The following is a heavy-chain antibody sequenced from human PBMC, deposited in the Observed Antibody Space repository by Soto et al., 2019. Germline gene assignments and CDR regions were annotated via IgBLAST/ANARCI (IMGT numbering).Heavy chain of an antibody. CDR1: GFTFSSYA. Sequence: PGGSLRLSCAASGFTFSSYAMSWVRQAPGKGLEWVSAISGSGGSTYYAYSVKGRFTISRDNSKNTLYLQMNSLRAEDKALYYCAKEGGGYNPGLYYYYGMDVWGHGTTVTVSS. CDR2: ISGSGGST. D-gene: IGHD6-25*01. CDR3: AKEGGGYNPGLYYYYGMDV. V-gene: IGHV3-23*01. J-gene: IGHJ6*02.